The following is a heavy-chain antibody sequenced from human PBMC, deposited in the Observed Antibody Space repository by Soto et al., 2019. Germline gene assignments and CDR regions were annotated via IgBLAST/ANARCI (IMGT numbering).Heavy chain of an antibody. CDR1: GGTFSSYA. J-gene: IGHJ4*02. Sequence: CKASGGTFSSYAISWVRQAPGQGLEWMGGIIPIFGTANYAQRFQGRVTIPADTSTSTAYMELSSLRSEDTAVYYCAYSGCYFSLVDYWGQGTLVTVSS. D-gene: IGHD1-26*01. CDR2: IIPIFGTA. V-gene: IGHV1-69*06. CDR3: AYSGCYFSLVDY.